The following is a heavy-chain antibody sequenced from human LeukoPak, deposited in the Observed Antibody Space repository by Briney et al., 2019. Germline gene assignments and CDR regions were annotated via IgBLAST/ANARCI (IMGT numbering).Heavy chain of an antibody. Sequence: SETLSLTCTVSGGSISSYYWSWIRQPPGKGLEWIGYIYYSGSTNYNPSLKSRVTISVDTSKNQFSLKLSSVTAADTAVYYCARAFAHGATTILIGAFDIWGQGTMVTVSP. V-gene: IGHV4-59*01. D-gene: IGHD1-26*01. J-gene: IGHJ3*02. CDR2: IYYSGST. CDR1: GGSISSYY. CDR3: ARAFAHGATTILIGAFDI.